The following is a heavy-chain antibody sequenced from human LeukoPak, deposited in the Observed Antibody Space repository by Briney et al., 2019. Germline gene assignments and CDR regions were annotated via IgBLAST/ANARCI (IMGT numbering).Heavy chain of an antibody. CDR3: ATSAPAYCGGDCYSAFDY. D-gene: IGHD2-21*02. J-gene: IGHJ4*02. CDR2: IYHSGST. Sequence: SETLSLTCTVSGYSISSGYYWGWIRQPPGKGLEWIGSIYHSGSTYYNPSLKCRVTISVDTSKNQFSLKLSSVTAADTAVYYCATSAPAYCGGDCYSAFDYWGQGTLVTVSS. CDR1: GYSISSGYY. V-gene: IGHV4-38-2*02.